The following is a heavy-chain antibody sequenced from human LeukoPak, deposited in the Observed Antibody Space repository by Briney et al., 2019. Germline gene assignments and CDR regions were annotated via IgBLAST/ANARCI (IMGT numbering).Heavy chain of an antibody. CDR2: IRYDGSNK. V-gene: IGHV3-30*02. Sequence: GGSLRLSCAASGFTFSSYGMYWVRQAPGKGLEWVAFIRYDGSNKYYADSVKGRFTISRDNSKNTLYLQMNSLRAEDTAVYYCATGPYGSGSYWGLIYFDYWGQGTLVTVSS. CDR3: ATGPYGSGSYWGLIYFDY. CDR1: GFTFSSYG. J-gene: IGHJ4*02. D-gene: IGHD3-10*01.